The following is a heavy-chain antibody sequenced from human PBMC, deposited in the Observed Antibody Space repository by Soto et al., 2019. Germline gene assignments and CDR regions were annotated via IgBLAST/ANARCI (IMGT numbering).Heavy chain of an antibody. V-gene: IGHV4-34*01. CDR2: INHSGST. Sequence: SETLSLTCAVYGGSFSGYYWSWIRQPPGKGLEWIGEINHSGSTNYNPSLKSRVTISVDTSKNQFSLKLSSVTAADTAVYYCASGQTVRGSDYWGQGTLVTVSS. CDR3: ASGQTVRGSDY. CDR1: GGSFSGYY. J-gene: IGHJ4*02. D-gene: IGHD3-10*01.